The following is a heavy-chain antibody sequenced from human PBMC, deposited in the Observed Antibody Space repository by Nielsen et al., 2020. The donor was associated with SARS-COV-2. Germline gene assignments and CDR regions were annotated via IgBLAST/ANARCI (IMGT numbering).Heavy chain of an antibody. V-gene: IGHV1-18*04. Sequence: ASVKVSCKASGYTFTNYGISWVRQAPGQGLEWMGWISGYNGDTNYAQKFQGRVTMTRNTSISTAYMELSSLRSEDTAVYYCARRVVVPAAMVFDPWGQGTLVTVSS. CDR2: ISGYNGDT. J-gene: IGHJ5*02. CDR1: GYTFTNYG. D-gene: IGHD2-2*01. CDR3: ARRVVVPAAMVFDP.